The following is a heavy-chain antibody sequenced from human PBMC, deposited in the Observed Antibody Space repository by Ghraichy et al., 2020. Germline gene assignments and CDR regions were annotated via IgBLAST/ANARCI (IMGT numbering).Heavy chain of an antibody. CDR3: ATGHRIQLWLNDAFDI. CDR1: GYTLTELS. V-gene: IGHV1-24*01. J-gene: IGHJ3*02. D-gene: IGHD5-18*01. Sequence: ASVKVSCKVSGYTLTELSMHWVRQAPGKGLEWMGGFDPEDGETIYAQKFQGRVTMTEDTSTDTAYMELSSLRSEDTAVYYCATGHRIQLWLNDAFDIWGQGTMVTVSS. CDR2: FDPEDGET.